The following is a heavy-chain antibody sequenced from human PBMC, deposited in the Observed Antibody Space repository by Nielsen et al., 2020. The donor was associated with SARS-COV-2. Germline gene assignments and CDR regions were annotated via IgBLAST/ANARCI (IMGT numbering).Heavy chain of an antibody. CDR1: GFTFSSYA. D-gene: IGHD4-23*01. CDR2: ISYDGSNK. J-gene: IGHJ4*02. CDR3: AREIRWFDY. Sequence: GESLKISCAASGFTFSSYAMHWVRQAPGKGLEWVAVISYDGSNKYYADSVKGRFTISRDNSKNTLYPQMNSLRAEDTAVYYCAREIRWFDYWGQGTLVTVSS. V-gene: IGHV3-30*14.